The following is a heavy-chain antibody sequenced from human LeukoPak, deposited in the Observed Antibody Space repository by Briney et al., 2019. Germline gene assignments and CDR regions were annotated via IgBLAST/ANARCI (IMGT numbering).Heavy chain of an antibody. D-gene: IGHD3-10*01. CDR1: GGSISSYY. J-gene: IGHJ5*02. CDR3: ARGGYYGSGNDFRFDP. Sequence: PSETLSLTCTVSGGSISSYYWSWIRQSPGKGLECLGYIHYTGSTNYNPSLKSRVTISVETSKNQFSLKLKSVTAADTAVYYCARGGYYGSGNDFRFDPWGQGTLVTVSS. V-gene: IGHV4-59*01. CDR2: IHYTGST.